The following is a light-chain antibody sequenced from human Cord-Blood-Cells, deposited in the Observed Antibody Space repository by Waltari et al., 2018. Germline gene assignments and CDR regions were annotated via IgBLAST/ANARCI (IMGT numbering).Light chain of an antibody. CDR3: QQSDSTPCT. V-gene: IGKV1-39*01. CDR1: QSISSY. Sequence: DTQMTKSPSSLSASVGDRVTITCRVSQSISSYLNWYQQKPGKAPKLLIYAASSLQSGVPSRFSGSGSGTDFTLTISSLQPEDFAAYYCQQSDSTPCTFGQGTKLEIK. CDR2: AAS. J-gene: IGKJ2*02.